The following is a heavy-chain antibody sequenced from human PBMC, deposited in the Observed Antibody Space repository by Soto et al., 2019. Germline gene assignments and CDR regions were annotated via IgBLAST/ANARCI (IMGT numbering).Heavy chain of an antibody. V-gene: IGHV3-23*01. Sequence: GGSLRLSCAASGFTFSSYAMSWVRQAPGKGLEWVSAISGSGGSTYYADSVKGRITVTTDTSTNTAYMELRSLRSDDTAVYYCGRSSSMLGAGWSDSWGRGTLVTVSS. CDR1: GFTFSSYA. J-gene: IGHJ5*01. CDR3: GRSSSMLGAGWSDS. CDR2: ISGSGGST. D-gene: IGHD2-8*01.